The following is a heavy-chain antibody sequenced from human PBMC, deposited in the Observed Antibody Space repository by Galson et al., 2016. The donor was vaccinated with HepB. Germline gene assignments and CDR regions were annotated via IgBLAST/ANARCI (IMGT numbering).Heavy chain of an antibody. CDR1: GGTFRYYT. V-gene: IGHV1-69*01. CDR2: IIPMLGTT. CDR3: AAPRGREQWLPLDY. Sequence: SCKASGGTFRYYTYSWVRQAPGQGPEWMGGIIPMLGTTNYAKKFQDRVTITADESTNTVYMDLSSLRSEDTAVYYCAAPRGREQWLPLDYWGQGTLVTVSS. J-gene: IGHJ4*02. D-gene: IGHD6-19*01.